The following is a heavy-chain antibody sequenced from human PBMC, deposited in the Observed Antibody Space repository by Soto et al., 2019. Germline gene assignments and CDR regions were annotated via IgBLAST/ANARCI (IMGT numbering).Heavy chain of an antibody. V-gene: IGHV3-23*01. CDR3: ANVVLGFHSVPTD. CDR1: GFTFSSYA. CDR2: ISGSGGST. Sequence: EVHLLESGGNWVQSGGSLRLSCAASGFTFSSYAMSWVRQAPGKGLEWVSSISGSGGSTYYADSVKGRFTISRDNSKNTLYRQMNSLRAGDTAVYYFANVVLGFHSVPTDWGKGTLVTVSS. D-gene: IGHD2-21*01. J-gene: IGHJ4*02.